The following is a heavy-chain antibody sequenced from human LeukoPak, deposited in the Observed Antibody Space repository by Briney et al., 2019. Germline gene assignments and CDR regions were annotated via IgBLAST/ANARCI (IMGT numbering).Heavy chain of an antibody. Sequence: PSETLSLTCAVYGGSFSGYYWSWIRQPPGKWLEWIGEINHSGSTNYNPSLKSRVTISVDTSKNQFSLKLSSVTAADTAVYYCARGRHGYSYYMDVWGKGTTVTVSS. CDR2: INHSGST. V-gene: IGHV4-34*01. J-gene: IGHJ6*03. CDR1: GGSFSGYY. CDR3: ARGRHGYSYYMDV.